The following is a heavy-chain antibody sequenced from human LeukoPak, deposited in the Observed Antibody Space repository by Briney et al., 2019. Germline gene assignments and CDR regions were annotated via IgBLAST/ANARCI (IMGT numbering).Heavy chain of an antibody. CDR2: IYHSGST. J-gene: IGHJ4*02. CDR1: GYSISSGYY. V-gene: IGHV4-38-2*01. D-gene: IGHD3-10*01. Sequence: SETLSLTCAVSGYSISSGYYWGWIRQPPGKGLEWIGSIYHSGSTYYNPSLKSRVTISVDTSKNQFSLKLSSVTAADTAVYYCARPHGSGGNWGQGTLVTVSS. CDR3: ARPHGSGGN.